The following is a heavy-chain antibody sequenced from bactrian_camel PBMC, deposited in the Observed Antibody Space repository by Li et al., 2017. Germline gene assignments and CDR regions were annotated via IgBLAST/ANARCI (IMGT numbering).Heavy chain of an antibody. D-gene: IGHD1*01. CDR1: EYFYSAN. Sequence: HVQLVESGGGLVQAGGSLRLSCAPSEYFYSANWAWFRQAPGKEREAVARIYTISRHTDYADSVKGRFTISRDNAKNTVNLQMNTLKSEDTALYYCVTDPPYVNDAVTRLGKAGFGCWGQGTQVTVS. CDR3: VTDPPYVNDAVTRLGKAGFGC. J-gene: IGHJ6*01. V-gene: IGHV3S54*01. CDR2: IYTISRHT.